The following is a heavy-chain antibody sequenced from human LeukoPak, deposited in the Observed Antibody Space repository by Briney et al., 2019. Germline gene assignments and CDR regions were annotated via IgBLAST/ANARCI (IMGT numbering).Heavy chain of an antibody. CDR1: GFTFSRYW. D-gene: IGHD4-17*01. CDR3: ARGALYQYYLDYWG. V-gene: IGHV3-7*01. J-gene: IGHJ4*02. CDR2: IKQDGSEK. Sequence: GGSLRLSCVASGFTFSRYWMSWVRQAPGKGLEWVANIKQDGSEKYYVDSVKGRFTISRDNARNSQYLQMNSLRVEDTAVYYCARGALYQYYLDYWGWGQGTLVTVSS.